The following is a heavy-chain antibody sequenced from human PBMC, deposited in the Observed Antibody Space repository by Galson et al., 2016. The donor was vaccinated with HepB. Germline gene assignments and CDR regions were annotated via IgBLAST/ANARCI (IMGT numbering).Heavy chain of an antibody. J-gene: IGHJ4*02. CDR1: GFTFSGYG. V-gene: IGHV3-30*18. CDR3: AKRHEYCPPVGCSVDS. Sequence: SLRLSCAASGFTFSGYGMHWVRQAPGKGLEWVAADSMDGRRKWYAESVEGRFTISRDNFNNMLYLQMSSLIPDDTAVYFCAKRHEYCPPVGCSVDSWGQGTLVIVSS. D-gene: IGHD2/OR15-2a*01. CDR2: DSMDGRRK.